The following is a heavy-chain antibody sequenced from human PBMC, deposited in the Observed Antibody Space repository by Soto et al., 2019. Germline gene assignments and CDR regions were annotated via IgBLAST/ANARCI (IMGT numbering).Heavy chain of an antibody. CDR3: ARVGGGSGNFDY. V-gene: IGHV3-74*01. CDR2: INGDGSFT. CDR1: GFTFSNYW. J-gene: IGHJ4*02. D-gene: IGHD3-10*01. Sequence: EVQLVESGGGLVQPGGSLRLSCGASGFTFSNYWMQWVRQVPGEGLVWVSRINGDGSFTRFADSVKGRFTISRDNAKNTLYLQMNSLRAEDTAVYYCARVGGGSGNFDYWGQGTLVTVSS.